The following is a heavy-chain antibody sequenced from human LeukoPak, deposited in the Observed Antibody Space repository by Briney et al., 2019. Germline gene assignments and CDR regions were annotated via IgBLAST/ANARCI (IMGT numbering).Heavy chain of an antibody. V-gene: IGHV4-30-2*01. CDR3: GGLTSLYYYGMDV. J-gene: IGHJ6*02. CDR1: GGSISSGGYY. Sequence: PSETLSLTCTVSGGSISSGGYYWSWIRQPPGKGLEWIGYIYHSGSTYYNPSLKSRVTISVDRSKNQFSLKLSSVTAADTAVYYCGGLTSLYYYGMDVWGQGTTVTVSS. CDR2: IYHSGST. D-gene: IGHD1/OR15-1a*01.